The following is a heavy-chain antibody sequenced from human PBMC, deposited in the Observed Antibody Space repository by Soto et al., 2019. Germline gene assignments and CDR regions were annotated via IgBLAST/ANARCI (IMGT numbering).Heavy chain of an antibody. CDR2: INPNSGGT. CDR3: WALGPIHIVVMTAIDY. D-gene: IGHD2-21*02. CDR1: GYTFTGYY. J-gene: IGHJ4*02. Sequence: GASVKVSCKASGYTFTGYYMHWVRQAPGQGLEWMGWINPNSGGTNYAQKFQGRVTMTRDTSISTAYMELSRLRSDDTAVYYCWALGPIHIVVMTAIDYWGQGTLVTVSS. V-gene: IGHV1-2*02.